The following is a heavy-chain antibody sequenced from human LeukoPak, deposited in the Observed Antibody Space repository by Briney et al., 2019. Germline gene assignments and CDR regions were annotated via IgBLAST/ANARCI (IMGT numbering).Heavy chain of an antibody. V-gene: IGHV1-18*01. CDR3: ARDTYDFLTGRYSGSGGDY. D-gene: IGHD3-9*01. Sequence: GASVKVSCKASGYTFSSYGISWVRQAPGQGLKWMGWISGYNANAKYAQKLQGRVTMTTDTSTSTVLMELRSLRSDDTAVYHCARDTYDFLTGRYSGSGGDYWGQGTLVTVSS. CDR2: ISGYNANA. J-gene: IGHJ4*02. CDR1: GYTFSSYG.